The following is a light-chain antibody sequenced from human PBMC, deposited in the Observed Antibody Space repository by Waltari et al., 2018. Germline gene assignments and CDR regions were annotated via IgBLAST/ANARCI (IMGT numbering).Light chain of an antibody. CDR2: ADR. Sequence: SSVLTQPPSVSVAPGQTARITCGGNNLGRQSGHWYQQKPGRAPVLVVYADRDRPSGIPERFSGSNSGNTATLTISRVEDGDEADYYCQVWDSSSDHYVFGTGTKVTVL. CDR1: NLGRQS. CDR3: QVWDSSSDHYV. J-gene: IGLJ1*01. V-gene: IGLV3-21*02.